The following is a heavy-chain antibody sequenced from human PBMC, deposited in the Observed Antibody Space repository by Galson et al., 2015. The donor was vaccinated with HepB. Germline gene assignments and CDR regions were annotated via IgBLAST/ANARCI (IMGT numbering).Heavy chain of an antibody. J-gene: IGHJ4*02. D-gene: IGHD3-22*01. CDR3: AKMGAPADYYDLHLGD. Sequence: SLRLSCAAPGFTFDDYTMHWVRQAPGKGLEWVSLISWDGGSTYYADSVKGRFTISRDNSKNSLYLQMNSLRTEDTALYYCAKMGAPADYYDLHLGDWGQGTLVTVSS. CDR2: ISWDGGST. CDR1: GFTFDDYT. V-gene: IGHV3-43*01.